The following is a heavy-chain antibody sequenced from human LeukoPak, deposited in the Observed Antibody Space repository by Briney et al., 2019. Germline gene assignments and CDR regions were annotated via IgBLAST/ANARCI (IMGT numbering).Heavy chain of an antibody. J-gene: IGHJ4*02. CDR2: IYYSGST. D-gene: IGHD4-23*01. CDR1: GGSISSYY. CDR3: ARARLRWQGFDY. V-gene: IGHV4-59*01. Sequence: KASETLSLTCTVSGGSISSYYWSWIRQPPGKGLEWIGYIYYSGSTNYNPSLKSRVTISVDTSKNQFSLKLSSVTAADTAVYYCARARLRWQGFDYWGQGTLVTVSS.